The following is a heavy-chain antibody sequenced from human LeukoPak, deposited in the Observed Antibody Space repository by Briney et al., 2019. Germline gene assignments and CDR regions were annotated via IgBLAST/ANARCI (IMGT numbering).Heavy chain of an antibody. CDR2: ISGYNGNT. CDR1: GYTFSDNG. Sequence: ASVKVSCKASGYTFSDNGISWVRQAPGQGLEWMGWISGYNGNTNYAQKLQGRITMTTDTSTRTAYMELRSLKSDDTAVYYCGRSREGLYSGSSLHYWGQGTLVIVSS. CDR3: GRSREGLYSGSSLHY. D-gene: IGHD1-26*01. J-gene: IGHJ4*02. V-gene: IGHV1-18*01.